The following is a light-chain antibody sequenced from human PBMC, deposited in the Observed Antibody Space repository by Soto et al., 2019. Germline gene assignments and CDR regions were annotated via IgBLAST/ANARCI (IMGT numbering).Light chain of an antibody. V-gene: IGKV1-5*01. CDR2: DAS. CDR3: QQYKSYSPIT. J-gene: IGKJ5*01. Sequence: DIQMTQSPSTRSASVGDRVTITCRARQSILTWLAWYQQKPGTAPKLLIYDASNLQRGVPSRFSGSVSGTEFTLTSSSLQPDAFATYYCQQYKSYSPITFGQGTRLESK. CDR1: QSILTW.